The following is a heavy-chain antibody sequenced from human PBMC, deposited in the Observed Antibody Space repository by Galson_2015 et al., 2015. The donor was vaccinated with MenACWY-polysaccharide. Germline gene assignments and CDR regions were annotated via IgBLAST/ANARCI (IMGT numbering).Heavy chain of an antibody. Sequence: ETLSLTCTVSGGSISTYYWTWIRQPPGKGLEWIGYIYYTGSTNYNPSLKSRVTISVDTSKNQFSLKLSSVTAADTAVYYCARGVKLMTFGGVWGQGTLVTVSS. J-gene: IGHJ4*02. D-gene: IGHD3-16*01. CDR1: GGSISTYY. CDR3: ARGVKLMTFGGV. V-gene: IGHV4-59*01. CDR2: IYYTGST.